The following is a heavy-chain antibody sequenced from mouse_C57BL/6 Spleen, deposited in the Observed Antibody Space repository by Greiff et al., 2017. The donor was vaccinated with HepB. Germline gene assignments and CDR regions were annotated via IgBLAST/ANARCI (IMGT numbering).Heavy chain of an antibody. Sequence: DVQLVESGGGLVKPGGSLKLSCAASGFPFSDFGMHWVRQDPEKGLEWVAYISRGSSTIYYADTVKGRFTISRDNAKNTLFRQMTSLRSEDTAMYYCERDYSNYPDYWGQGTTLTVSS. J-gene: IGHJ2*01. CDR3: ERDYSNYPDY. V-gene: IGHV5-17*01. CDR1: GFPFSDFG. D-gene: IGHD2-5*01. CDR2: ISRGSSTI.